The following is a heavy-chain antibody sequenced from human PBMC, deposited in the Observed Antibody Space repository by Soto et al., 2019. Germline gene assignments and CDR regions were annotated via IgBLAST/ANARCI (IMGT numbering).Heavy chain of an antibody. D-gene: IGHD4-4*01. V-gene: IGHV4-30-4*01. CDR2: IYYSGST. CDR1: GGSISSGDYY. J-gene: IGHJ4*02. Sequence: TLSLTCTVSGGSISSGDYYWSWIRQPPGKGLEWIGYIYYSGSTKYKPSLKSRVTISVDTSKNQFSLKVSSATAADTAVYYCARHSNRNYGLYYFDYWGLGALVTVSS. CDR3: ARHSNRNYGLYYFDY.